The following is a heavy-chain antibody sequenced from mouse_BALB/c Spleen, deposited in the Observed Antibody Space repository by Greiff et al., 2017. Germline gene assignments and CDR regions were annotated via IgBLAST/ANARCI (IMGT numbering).Heavy chain of an antibody. Sequence: EVKVVESGGDLVKPGGSLKLSCAASGFTFSSYGMSWVRQTPDKRLEWVATISSGGSYTYYPDSVKGRFTISRDNAKNTLYLQMSSLKSEDTAMYYCARDYDGTGSFAYWGQGTLVTVSA. CDR3: ARDYDGTGSFAY. V-gene: IGHV5-6*01. CDR1: GFTFSSYG. D-gene: IGHD2-4*01. J-gene: IGHJ3*01. CDR2: ISSGGSYT.